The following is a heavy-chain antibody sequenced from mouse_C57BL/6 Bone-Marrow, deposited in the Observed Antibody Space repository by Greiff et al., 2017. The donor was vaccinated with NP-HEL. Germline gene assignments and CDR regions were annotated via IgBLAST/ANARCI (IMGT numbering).Heavy chain of an antibody. V-gene: IGHV3-6*01. J-gene: IGHJ3*01. Sequence: VQLKESGPGLVKPSQSLSLTCSVTGYSITSGYYWNWIRQFPGNKLEWMGYISYDGSNNYNPSLKNRISITRDTSKNQFFLKLNSVTTEDTATYYCANGNWVAYWGQGTLVTVSA. CDR3: ANGNWVAY. D-gene: IGHD2-1*01. CDR2: ISYDGSN. CDR1: GYSITSGYY.